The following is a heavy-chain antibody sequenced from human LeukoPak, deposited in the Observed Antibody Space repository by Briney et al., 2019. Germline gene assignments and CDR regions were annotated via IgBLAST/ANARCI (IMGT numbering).Heavy chain of an antibody. CDR1: GFTFSTYA. D-gene: IGHD3-22*01. Sequence: GGSLRLSCAASGFTFSTYAMSWVRQAPGKGLEWVSSITSSGDKTYSKDSVKGRFIISRDNSRNTLYLQMNSLRAEDTAIYYCTKDRPNYYETNGHYYRRDGDYWGQGTLVTVSS. CDR2: ITSSGDKT. CDR3: TKDRPNYYETNGHYYRRDGDY. J-gene: IGHJ4*02. V-gene: IGHV3-23*01.